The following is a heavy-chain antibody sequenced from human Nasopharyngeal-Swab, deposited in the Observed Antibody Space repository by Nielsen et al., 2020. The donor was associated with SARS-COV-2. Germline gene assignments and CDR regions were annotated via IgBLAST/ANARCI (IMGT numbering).Heavy chain of an antibody. J-gene: IGHJ3*02. CDR3: ARDFEMATYDAFDI. V-gene: IGHV1-24*01. D-gene: IGHD5-24*01. CDR2: FDPEDGET. CDR1: GYTLTSAP. Sequence: ASVKVSCKVSGYTLTSAPMHWVRQAPGKGLEWMGGFDPEDGETIYAQKFQGRVTMTRDTSTSTVYMELSSLRSEDTAVYYCARDFEMATYDAFDIWGQGTMVTVSS.